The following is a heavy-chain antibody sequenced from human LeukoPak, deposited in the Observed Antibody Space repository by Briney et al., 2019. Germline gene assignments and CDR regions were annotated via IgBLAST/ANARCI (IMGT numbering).Heavy chain of an antibody. D-gene: IGHD6-13*01. J-gene: IGHJ4*02. Sequence: GGSLRLSCAASGFIFDDYGMSWVRQAPGKGLEWVSGINWNGERTGYADSVKGRFTISRDNAKNSLYLQMNSLRAEDMALYHCARPRAPYSTSWPLDYWGQGTLVTVSS. CDR1: GFIFDDYG. CDR2: INWNGERT. V-gene: IGHV3-20*01. CDR3: ARPRAPYSTSWPLDY.